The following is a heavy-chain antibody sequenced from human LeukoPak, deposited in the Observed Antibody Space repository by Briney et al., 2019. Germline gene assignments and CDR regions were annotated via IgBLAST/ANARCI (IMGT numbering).Heavy chain of an antibody. J-gene: IGHJ4*02. D-gene: IGHD2-2*01. Sequence: GGSLRLSCAASGFTVSSNYMSWVRQAPGKGLEWVSVIYSGGSTYYADSVMGRFTISRDNSKNTLYLQMNSLRAEDTAVYYCARAGGCSSTSCYTDYWGQGTLVTVSS. CDR3: ARAGGCSSTSCYTDY. CDR2: IYSGGST. CDR1: GFTVSSNY. V-gene: IGHV3-66*01.